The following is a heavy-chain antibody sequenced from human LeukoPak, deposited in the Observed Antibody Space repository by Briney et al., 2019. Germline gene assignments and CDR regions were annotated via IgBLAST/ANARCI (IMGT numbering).Heavy chain of an antibody. D-gene: IGHD3-10*01. Sequence: PSETLSLTCTVSGGSISSSSYYWGWIRQPPGKGLEWIGSIYYSGSTYYNPSLKSRVTISVDTSKNQFSLKLSSVTAADTAVYYCASFWFGELLSIDYWGQGTLVTVSS. CDR3: ASFWFGELLSIDY. CDR1: GGSISSSSYY. V-gene: IGHV4-39*07. J-gene: IGHJ4*02. CDR2: IYYSGST.